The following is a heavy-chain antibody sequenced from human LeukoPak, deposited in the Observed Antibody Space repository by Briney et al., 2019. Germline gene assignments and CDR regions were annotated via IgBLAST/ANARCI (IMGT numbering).Heavy chain of an antibody. J-gene: IGHJ4*02. V-gene: IGHV3-23*01. Sequence: GGSLRLSCGTSGFSFTNYAMSWVRQPPGKGLEWVSGISDGGGSTYYADSVKGRFTISRDNSKNTLYLQMNSLRAEDTAVYYCAKELGSNWYVHFHYWGQGALVTVSS. CDR2: ISDGGGST. CDR1: GFSFTNYA. CDR3: AKELGSNWYVHFHY. D-gene: IGHD6-13*01.